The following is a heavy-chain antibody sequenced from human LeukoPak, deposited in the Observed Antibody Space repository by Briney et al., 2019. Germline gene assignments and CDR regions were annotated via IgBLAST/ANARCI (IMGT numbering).Heavy chain of an antibody. D-gene: IGHD5-18*01. Sequence: TASETLSLTCTVSGASTASHYWTWLRQPPGKELEWIAYMFDTVSTKSNPSLKSRLTLSVDPSKKQLSLRLSSVTAADTAVYYCATIKRGSTYGYFDFWGQGIKVTVSS. CDR2: MFDTVST. CDR3: ATIKRGSTYGYFDF. V-gene: IGHV4-59*11. CDR1: GASTASHY. J-gene: IGHJ4*02.